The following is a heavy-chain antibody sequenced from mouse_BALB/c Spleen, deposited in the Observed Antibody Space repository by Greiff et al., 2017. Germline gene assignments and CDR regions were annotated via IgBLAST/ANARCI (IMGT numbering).Heavy chain of an antibody. CDR1: GYTFTSYT. CDR2: INPSSGYT. V-gene: IGHV1-4*01. CDR3: ARDGNYEGDAMDY. J-gene: IGHJ4*01. D-gene: IGHD2-1*01. Sequence: VQLQQSGAELARPGASVKMSCKASGYTFTSYTMHWVKQRPGQGLEWIGYINPSSGYTNYNQKFKDKATLTADKSSSTAYMQLSSLTSEDSAVYYCARDGNYEGDAMDYWGQGTSVTVSS.